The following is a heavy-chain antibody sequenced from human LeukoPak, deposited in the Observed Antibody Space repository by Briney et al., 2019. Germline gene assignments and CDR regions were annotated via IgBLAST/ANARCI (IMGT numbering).Heavy chain of an antibody. CDR3: ARGTGIAAAGTMVGDAFDI. D-gene: IGHD6-13*01. CDR1: GFTFSSFA. CDR2: ISNDVTNK. J-gene: IGHJ3*02. V-gene: IGHV3-30-3*01. Sequence: PGGSLRLSCAASGFTFSSFALHWVPQGPVKGPECVAGISNDVTNKYYAHPVRGRFTISRANSKNTLYIQMYSLRPEATAVYYWARGTGIAAAGTMVGDAFDIWGQGTMVTVSS.